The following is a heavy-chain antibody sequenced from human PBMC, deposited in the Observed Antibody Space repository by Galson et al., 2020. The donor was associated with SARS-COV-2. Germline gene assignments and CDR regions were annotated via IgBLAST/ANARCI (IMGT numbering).Heavy chain of an antibody. CDR3: ARGRENYYDSSGSYFDC. J-gene: IGHJ4*02. D-gene: IGHD3-22*01. CDR1: GGSISSGGYS. Sequence: SETLSLTCAVSGGSISSGGYSWSWIRQPPGKGLEWTGYIYYSGSTYYNPSLKSRVTISVDTSKNQFSLKLSSVTAADTAVYYCARGRENYYDSSGSYFDCWGQGTLVTVSS. CDR2: IYYSGST. V-gene: IGHV4-30-4*07.